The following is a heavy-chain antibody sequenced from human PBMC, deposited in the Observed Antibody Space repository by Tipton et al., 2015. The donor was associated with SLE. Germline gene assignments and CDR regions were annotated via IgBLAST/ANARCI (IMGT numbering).Heavy chain of an antibody. J-gene: IGHJ4*02. Sequence: TLSLTCTVSGDSITRGNYYWTWIRQPAGKGLEWIGRFFSSEGTDYNPSLKSRVTISLDTSNNQFSLRLSSVTAADTAVYFCARADFWGGYLDSWGQGTLATVSS. CDR2: FFSSEGT. V-gene: IGHV4-61*02. D-gene: IGHD3-3*01. CDR3: ARADFWGGYLDS. CDR1: GDSITRGNYY.